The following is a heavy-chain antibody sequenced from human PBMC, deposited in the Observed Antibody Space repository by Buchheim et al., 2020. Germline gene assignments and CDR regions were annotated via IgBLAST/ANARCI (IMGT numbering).Heavy chain of an antibody. CDR1: GFTFSSYW. Sequence: EVRLVESGGGLVQPGGSLRLSCAASGFTFSSYWMHWVRQAPGKGLMWVSRIRSDGSSTSYADSVKGRFTISRDNSKNTLYLQMNSLRAEDTAVYYCAKVLSGGDYDAHWGQGTL. D-gene: IGHD2-21*02. CDR2: IRSDGSST. V-gene: IGHV3-74*01. J-gene: IGHJ4*02. CDR3: AKVLSGGDYDAH.